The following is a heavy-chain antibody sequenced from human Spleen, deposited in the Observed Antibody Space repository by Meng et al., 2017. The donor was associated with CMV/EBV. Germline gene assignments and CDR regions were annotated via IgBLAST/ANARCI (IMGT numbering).Heavy chain of an antibody. CDR3: ARDLVSRGGY. J-gene: IGHJ4*02. Sequence: GESLKISCAVSGLTVSSNYMSWVRQAPGKGLEWVSVIYSGGSTYYADSVKGRFTISRDKSMNTLYLQMNSLRADDTAVYYCARDLVSRGGYWGQGTLVTVSS. CDR2: IYSGGST. CDR1: GLTVSSNY. D-gene: IGHD3-10*01. V-gene: IGHV3-53*01.